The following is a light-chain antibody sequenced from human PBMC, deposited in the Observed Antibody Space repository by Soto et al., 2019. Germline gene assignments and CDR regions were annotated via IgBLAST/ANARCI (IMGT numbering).Light chain of an antibody. CDR3: QQYGSSPS. J-gene: IGKJ1*01. V-gene: IGKV3D-20*01. CDR2: DTS. Sequence: EIVLTQSPGTLSLSPGERATLYCVASQRVSGGFLAWYQQKPGLAPRLILYDTSFRATGIPDRLSGSGSGTDFTLTISRLDPEDFAVYYCQQYGSSPSFGQGTKVDIK. CDR1: QRVSGGF.